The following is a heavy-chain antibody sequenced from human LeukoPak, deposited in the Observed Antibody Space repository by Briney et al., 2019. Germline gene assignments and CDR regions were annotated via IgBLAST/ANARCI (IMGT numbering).Heavy chain of an antibody. CDR1: GFTFSNYW. J-gene: IGHJ4*02. D-gene: IGHD1-26*01. CDR3: ARQAGYSGSYGEDY. CDR2: IYPGDSDDSDA. Sequence: GESLKISCKGSGFTFSNYWIAWVRQMPGKGLEWMGIIYPGDSDDSDAAYSPSFQGQVTISADKSISTAYLQWSSLKASDTAMYYCARQAGYSGSYGEDYWGQGTLVTVSS. V-gene: IGHV5-51*01.